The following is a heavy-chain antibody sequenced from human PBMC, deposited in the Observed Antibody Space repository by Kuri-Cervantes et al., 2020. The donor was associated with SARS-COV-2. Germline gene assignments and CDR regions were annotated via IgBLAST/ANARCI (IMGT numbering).Heavy chain of an antibody. CDR3: ARVFCSTSCYWRGNDAFDI. CDR1: GVSFNTYP. J-gene: IGHJ3*02. CDR2: MNPNSGNT. V-gene: IGHV1-8*02. Sequence: GESLKISCKTSGVSFNTYPLTWVRQATGQRLEWMGWMNPNSGNTGYAQKFRGRVTMTRNTSISTAYMELSSLRSEDTAVYYCARVFCSTSCYWRGNDAFDIWGQGTMVTVSS. D-gene: IGHD2-2*01.